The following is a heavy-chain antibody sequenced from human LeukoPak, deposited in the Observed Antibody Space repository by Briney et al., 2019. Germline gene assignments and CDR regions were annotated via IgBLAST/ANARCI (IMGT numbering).Heavy chain of an antibody. Sequence: GGSLRLSCAASGFTFSSYSMNWVRQAPGKGLEWVSSISSSSSYIYYADSVKGRFTICRDNAKDSLYLQMNSLIAEDTAVYYCARDSGVARGAVPFDYWGQGTLVTVSS. D-gene: IGHD1-26*01. CDR3: ARDSGVARGAVPFDY. CDR2: ISSSSSYI. J-gene: IGHJ4*02. V-gene: IGHV3-21*01. CDR1: GFTFSSYS.